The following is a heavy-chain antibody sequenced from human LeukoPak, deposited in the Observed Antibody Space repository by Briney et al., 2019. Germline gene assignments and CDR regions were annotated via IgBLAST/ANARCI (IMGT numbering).Heavy chain of an antibody. J-gene: IGHJ4*02. V-gene: IGHV3-7*04. Sequence: AGSLTLSCAASGVSFSSYEMNWVRQAPGKGLEWVAHIKKDGSEKNYADSVKGRFTISRENTKNSFYLQMYSLRGEETGVYYCAMDSYGPDDYWGQGTLVSVPS. CDR2: IKKDGSEK. CDR3: AMDSYGPDDY. CDR1: GVSFSSYE. D-gene: IGHD3-16*01.